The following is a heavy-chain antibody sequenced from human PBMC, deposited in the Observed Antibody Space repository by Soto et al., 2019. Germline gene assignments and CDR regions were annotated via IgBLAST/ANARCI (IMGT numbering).Heavy chain of an antibody. D-gene: IGHD3-22*01. CDR2: ILLMCGTA. V-gene: IGHV1-69*13. Sequence: SVKVSCKASGGTFTSYAISWVRQAPGQGLEWMGGILLMCGTADYAQRFQGRVTMTGDEYTSRAYMELTSLRSEDTAVYYCAGYYYDRSGLSPLDYWGQGTLVTVSS. CDR3: AGYYYDRSGLSPLDY. CDR1: GGTFTSYA. J-gene: IGHJ4*02.